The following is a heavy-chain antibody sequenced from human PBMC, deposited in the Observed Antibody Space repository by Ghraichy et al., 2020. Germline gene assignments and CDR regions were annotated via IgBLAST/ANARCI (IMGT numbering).Heavy chain of an antibody. CDR3: RGYCSSTSCPGETIDS. D-gene: IGHD2-2*03. J-gene: IGHJ4*02. CDR1: GFSFSNAW. CDR2: IKSKTDGGTT. V-gene: IGHV3-15*01. Sequence: GGSLRLSCAASGFSFSNAWMTWVRQAPGKGLEWVGHIKSKTDGGTTDYAAPVKGRFTISRDDSENTVYLQMNSLKTEDTAVYYCRGYCSSTSCPGETIDSWGQGTLVTVSS.